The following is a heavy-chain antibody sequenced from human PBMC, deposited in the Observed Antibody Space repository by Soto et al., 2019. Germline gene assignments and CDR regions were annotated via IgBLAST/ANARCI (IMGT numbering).Heavy chain of an antibody. CDR3: AALIAVAHLGY. Sequence: QVQLVESGGGVVQPGRSLRLSCAASGFTFSSYGMHWVRQAPGKGLEWVAVISYDGSNKYYADSVKGRFTISRDNSKNPLYLQMNSLRTEDTAVYSCAALIAVAHLGYWGQGTLVTVSS. D-gene: IGHD6-19*01. CDR1: GFTFSSYG. V-gene: IGHV3-30*03. J-gene: IGHJ4*02. CDR2: ISYDGSNK.